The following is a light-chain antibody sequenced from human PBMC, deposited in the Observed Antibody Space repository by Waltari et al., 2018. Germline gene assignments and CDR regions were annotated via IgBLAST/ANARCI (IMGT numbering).Light chain of an antibody. V-gene: IGKV3-20*01. Sequence: DIVLTQSPGTLSLSPGERATLSCRASQSVSRYLAWYQQKPGQAPRLLIYEASTRPTGLPDRFSGSGSGTDFSLTISRLEPEDFAVYYCQKYGSLPATFGQGTKVEIK. J-gene: IGKJ1*01. CDR2: EAS. CDR1: QSVSRY. CDR3: QKYGSLPAT.